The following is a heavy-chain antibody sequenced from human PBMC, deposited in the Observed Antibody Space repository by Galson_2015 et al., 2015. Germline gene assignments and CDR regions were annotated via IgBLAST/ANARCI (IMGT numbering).Heavy chain of an antibody. CDR2: ISSSSSYI. D-gene: IGHD6-19*01. V-gene: IGHV3-21*01. Sequence: MNWVRQAPGKGLEWVSPISSSSSYIYYADSVKGRFTISRDNAKNSLYLQMNSLRAEDTAVYYCARDAAIAVAGTPYYYYMDVWGKGTTVTVSS. J-gene: IGHJ6*03. CDR3: ARDAAIAVAGTPYYYYMDV.